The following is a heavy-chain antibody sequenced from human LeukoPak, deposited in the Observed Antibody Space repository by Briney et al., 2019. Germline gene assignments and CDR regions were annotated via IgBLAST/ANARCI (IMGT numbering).Heavy chain of an antibody. Sequence: GGSLRLSCAASGFTFSSYWMSWVRQAPGKGLEWVANIKQDGSEKYYVDSVKGRFTISRDNAKNSLYLQMNSLRAEDTAVYYCARGRDSSGYYSYYYYYYMDVWGKGTTVTVSS. V-gene: IGHV3-7*01. D-gene: IGHD3-22*01. CDR2: IKQDGSEK. CDR1: GFTFSSYW. J-gene: IGHJ6*03. CDR3: ARGRDSSGYYSYYYYYYMDV.